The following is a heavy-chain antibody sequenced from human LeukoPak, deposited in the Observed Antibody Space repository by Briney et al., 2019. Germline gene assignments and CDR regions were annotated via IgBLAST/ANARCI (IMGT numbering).Heavy chain of an antibody. Sequence: SVKVSCKASGYTFTGYYMHWVRQAPGQGLEWTGRIIPILGIANYAQKFQGRATITADKSTSTAYMELSSLRSEDTAVYYCASIRINGFDCWGQGTLVTVSS. D-gene: IGHD2-15*01. CDR2: IIPILGIA. V-gene: IGHV1-69*02. CDR3: ASIRINGFDC. CDR1: GYTFTGYY. J-gene: IGHJ4*02.